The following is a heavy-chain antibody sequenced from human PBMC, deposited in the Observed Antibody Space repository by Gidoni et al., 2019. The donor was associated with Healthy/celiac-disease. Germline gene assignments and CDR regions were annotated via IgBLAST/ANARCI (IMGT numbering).Heavy chain of an antibody. CDR3: ARAGYCTNGVCYTDHHFDY. CDR2: IYYSGST. V-gene: IGHV4-59*01. Sequence: QVQLQESGPGLVKPSETLSLTCTVSGGSISSYYWSWIRQPPGKGLEWIGYIYYSGSTNYNPSLKSRVTISVDTSKNQFSLKLSSVTAADTAVYYCARAGYCTNGVCYTDHHFDYWGQGTLVTVSS. J-gene: IGHJ4*02. CDR1: GGSISSYY. D-gene: IGHD2-8*01.